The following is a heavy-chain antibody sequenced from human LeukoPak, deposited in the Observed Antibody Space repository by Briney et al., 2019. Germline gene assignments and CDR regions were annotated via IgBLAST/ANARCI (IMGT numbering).Heavy chain of an antibody. V-gene: IGHV3-23*01. Sequence: GGSLRLSCAASGFTFSSYAMTWVRQAPGKGLEWVSGISASGVTTYYADSVKGRFTVSRDNSKKTLYLQMNGLRADDTAVYYCAKVVSSPQGWGQGTLVTVSS. D-gene: IGHD3-16*02. J-gene: IGHJ4*02. CDR3: AKVVSSPQG. CDR2: ISASGVTT. CDR1: GFTFSSYA.